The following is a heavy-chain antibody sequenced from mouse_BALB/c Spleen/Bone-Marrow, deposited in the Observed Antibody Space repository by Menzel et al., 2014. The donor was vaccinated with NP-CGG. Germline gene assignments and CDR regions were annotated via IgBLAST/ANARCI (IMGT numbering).Heavy chain of an antibody. V-gene: IGHV7-3*02. CDR3: ARDINYSYFWFFDG. D-gene: IGHD2-12*01. CDR2: IRNKANGYTN. J-gene: IGHJ1*01. Sequence: EVKLVESGGGLVQPGESLRLTCATSGFTFTNYYMSWVRQPPGKALEWLGFIRNKANGYTNEYSASVKGRFTTSRDNSKSFLYLRMNVLRADDSASYYSARDINYSYFWFFDGWGPGTTVTVSS. CDR1: GFTFTNYY.